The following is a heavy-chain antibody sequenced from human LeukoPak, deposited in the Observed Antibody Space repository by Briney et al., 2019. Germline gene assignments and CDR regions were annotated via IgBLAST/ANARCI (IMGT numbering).Heavy chain of an antibody. V-gene: IGHV3-48*01. CDR1: GFTFSSYS. CDR3: ARDGLGYCSSTSCYNDGMDV. J-gene: IGHJ6*02. D-gene: IGHD2-2*02. CDR2: ISSSSSTI. Sequence: GGSLRLSCAASGFTFSSYSMNWVRQAPGKGLEWVSYISSSSSTIYYADSVKGRFTISRDNAKNSLYPQMNSLRAEDTAVYYCARDGLGYCSSTSCYNDGMDVWGQGTTVTVSS.